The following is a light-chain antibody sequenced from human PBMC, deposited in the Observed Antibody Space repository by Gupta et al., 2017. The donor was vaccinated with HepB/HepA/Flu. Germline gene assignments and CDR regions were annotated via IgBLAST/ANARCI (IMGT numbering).Light chain of an antibody. CDR1: RSDIGSYNL. Sequence: QSALTQPASVSASPGQSTTIPCTGTRSDIGSYNLVSWYQQYPGKAPKLIIFEVNKRPSEVSTRFSGSKSGNTASLTISGLQAEDGADYYCHSYAGSTTSVLFGGGTHLTVL. J-gene: IGLJ2*01. V-gene: IGLV2-23*02. CDR2: EVN. CDR3: HSYAGSTTSVL.